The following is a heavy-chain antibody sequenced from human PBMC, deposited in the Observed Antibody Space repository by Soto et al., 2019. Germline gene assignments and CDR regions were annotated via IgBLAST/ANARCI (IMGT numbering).Heavy chain of an antibody. D-gene: IGHD5-18*01. CDR3: ARTESGYSYGFADV. CDR2: IYYSGST. Sequence: DKVPKDPGRGLEWIGSIYYSGSTYYNPSLKSRVTISVDTSKNQFSLKLSSVTAADTAVYFCARTESGYSYGFADVWGQGTTVTVSS. V-gene: IGHV4-39*01. J-gene: IGHJ6*02.